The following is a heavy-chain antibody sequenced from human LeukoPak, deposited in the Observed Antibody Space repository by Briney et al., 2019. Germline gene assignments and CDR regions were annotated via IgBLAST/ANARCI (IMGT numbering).Heavy chain of an antibody. D-gene: IGHD6-13*01. CDR1: GYTFTSYI. CDR3: ARDRHIAAAVYYYYMDV. CDR2: INAYNGNT. J-gene: IGHJ6*03. Sequence: GASVKVSCKASGYTFTSYIICWVRQAPGQGLEWLGWINAYNGNTDYAQRVQGRVTMTTDTSTSTAYMELRSLRSDDTAVYYCARDRHIAAAVYYYYMDVWGKGTPVTVSS. V-gene: IGHV1-18*01.